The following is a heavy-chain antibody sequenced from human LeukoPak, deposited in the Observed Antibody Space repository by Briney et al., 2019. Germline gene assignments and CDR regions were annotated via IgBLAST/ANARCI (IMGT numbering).Heavy chain of an antibody. CDR3: ARWAYGDYVDLIFDY. D-gene: IGHD4-17*01. CDR2: ISAYNGNT. CDR1: GYTFTSYG. V-gene: IGHV1-18*01. J-gene: IGHJ4*02. Sequence: ASVKVSCKASGYTFTSYGISWVRQAPGQGLEWMGWISAYNGNTNYAQKLQGRVTMTTDTSTSTAYMELSSLRSEDTAVYYCARWAYGDYVDLIFDYWGQGTLVTVSS.